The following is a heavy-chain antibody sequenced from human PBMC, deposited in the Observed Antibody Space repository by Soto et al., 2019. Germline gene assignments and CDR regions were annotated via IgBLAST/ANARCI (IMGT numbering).Heavy chain of an antibody. D-gene: IGHD2-21*02. V-gene: IGHV3-74*01. Sequence: EVQLVESGGGLVQPGGSLRLSCAASGFTFSSYWMHWVRQTPGKGLVWVGRITADGIGTTYADSVKGRFTISRDNAKNMVYLQMSSLRAEDTAVYYCAAFVVVTAGEYWGQGTLVTVSS. J-gene: IGHJ4*02. CDR2: ITADGIGT. CDR3: AAFVVVTAGEY. CDR1: GFTFSSYW.